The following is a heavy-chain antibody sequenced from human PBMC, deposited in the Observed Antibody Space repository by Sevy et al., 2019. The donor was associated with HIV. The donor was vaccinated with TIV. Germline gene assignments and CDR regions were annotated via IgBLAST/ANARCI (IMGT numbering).Heavy chain of an antibody. CDR3: AREKEYYYDSSGYYYFDY. J-gene: IGHJ4*02. CDR2: IWYDGSNK. CDR1: AFTFSSYG. V-gene: IGHV3-33*01. D-gene: IGHD3-22*01. Sequence: GGSLRLSCAASAFTFSSYGMHWVRQAPGKGLEWVAVIWYDGSNKYYADSVKGRFTISRDNSKNTLYLQMNSLRAEDTAVYYCAREKEYYYDSSGYYYFDYWGQGTLVTVSS.